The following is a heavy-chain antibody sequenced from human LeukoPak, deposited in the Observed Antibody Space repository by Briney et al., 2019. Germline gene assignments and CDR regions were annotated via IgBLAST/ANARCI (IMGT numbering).Heavy chain of an antibody. D-gene: IGHD4-17*01. J-gene: IGHJ6*03. CDR2: ISGSGGST. Sequence: GGSLRLSCAASGFSFSTYWMSWVRQAPGKGLEWVSAISGSGGSTYYADSVKGRFTISRDNSKNTLYLQMNSLRAEDTAVYYCAKDRSDYGDYDYYMDVWGKGTTVTVSS. V-gene: IGHV3-23*01. CDR1: GFSFSTYW. CDR3: AKDRSDYGDYDYYMDV.